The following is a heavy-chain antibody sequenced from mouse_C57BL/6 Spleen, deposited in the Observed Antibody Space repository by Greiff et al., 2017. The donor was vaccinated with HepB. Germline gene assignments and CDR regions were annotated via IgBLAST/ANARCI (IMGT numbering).Heavy chain of an antibody. CDR3: ARWSSGSNSAMDY. J-gene: IGHJ4*01. V-gene: IGHV1-72*01. CDR1: GYTFTSYW. D-gene: IGHD1-1*01. CDR2: IDLNSGGT. Sequence: QVQLQQPGAELVKPGASVKLSCKASGYTFTSYWMHWVKQRPGRGLEWIGRIDLNSGGTKYNEKFKSKATLTVDKPSSTAYMQLSSLTSEDSAVYYCARWSSGSNSAMDYWGQGTSVTVSS.